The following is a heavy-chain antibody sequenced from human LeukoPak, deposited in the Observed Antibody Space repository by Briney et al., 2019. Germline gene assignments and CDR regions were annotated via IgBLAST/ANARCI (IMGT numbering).Heavy chain of an antibody. J-gene: IGHJ4*02. CDR1: SGSISSYY. V-gene: IGHV4-59*01. Sequence: SETLSLTCTVSSGSISSYYWSWIRQPPGKGLEWIGYIYYSGSTNYNPSLKSRVTISVDTSKNQFSLKLSSVTAADTAVYYCARADLNYIAVAEYFDYWGQGTLVTVSS. CDR2: IYYSGST. CDR3: ARADLNYIAVAEYFDY. D-gene: IGHD6-19*01.